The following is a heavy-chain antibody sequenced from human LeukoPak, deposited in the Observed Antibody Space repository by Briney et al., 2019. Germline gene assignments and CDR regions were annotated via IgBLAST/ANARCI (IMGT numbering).Heavy chain of an antibody. V-gene: IGHV2-5*02. CDR2: SSWDDDK. J-gene: IGHJ6*02. CDR1: GLSLNTSGVG. D-gene: IGHD3-10*01. CDR3: AKAGYGSGSYLRYYYYGMDV. Sequence: SGPTLVKPTQTLTLTCTLSGLSLNTSGVGVGWIRQPPGKALEWLALSSWDDDKRSHPSLKTRLTITKDTSKNQVVLTVTNMDPVDTATYYCAKAGYGSGSYLRYYYYGMDVWGQGTTVTVSS.